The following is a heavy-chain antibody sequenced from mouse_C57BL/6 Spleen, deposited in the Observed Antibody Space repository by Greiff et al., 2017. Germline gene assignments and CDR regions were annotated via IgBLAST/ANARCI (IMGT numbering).Heavy chain of an antibody. D-gene: IGHD4-1*01. J-gene: IGHJ3*01. CDR3: ARKGPWEGFAY. CDR1: GYTFTDCY. CDR2: INPYNGGT. Sequence: VQLQQSGPVLVKPGASVKMSCKASGYTFTDCYMNWVKQSHGKSLEWIGVINPYNGGTSYNQKFKGKATLTVDKSSSTAYMELNSLTSEDSAVYYCARKGPWEGFAYWGQGTLVTVSA. V-gene: IGHV1-19*01.